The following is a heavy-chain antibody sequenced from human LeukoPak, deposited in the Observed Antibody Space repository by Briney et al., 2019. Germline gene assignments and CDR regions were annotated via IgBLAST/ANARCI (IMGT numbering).Heavy chain of an antibody. D-gene: IGHD1-26*01. J-gene: IGHJ4*02. Sequence: GGSLRLSCAAPGFTFNNAWMSWVRQAPGKGLEWVGRIKSKTDGGTTDYAAPVRGRFTISRDDSKNTLYLQMNSLKTEDTVMYYCTTYLGATSRDYFDYWSQGTLVTVSS. CDR2: IKSKTDGGTT. V-gene: IGHV3-15*01. CDR1: GFTFNNAW. CDR3: TTYLGATSRDYFDY.